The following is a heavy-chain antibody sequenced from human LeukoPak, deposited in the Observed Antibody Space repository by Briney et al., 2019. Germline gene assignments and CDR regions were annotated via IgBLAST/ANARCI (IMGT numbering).Heavy chain of an antibody. CDR2: ISSSGSTI. J-gene: IGHJ4*02. Sequence: GGSLRLSRAASGFTFSSYEMNWVRQAPGKGLEWVSYISSSGSTIYYADSVKGRLTISRDNAKNSLYLQMNSLRAGDTAVYYCARGVVVGPQDSYFDSWGQETPVPVS. V-gene: IGHV3-48*03. CDR3: ARGVVVGPQDSYFDS. CDR1: GFTFSSYE. D-gene: IGHD2-2*01.